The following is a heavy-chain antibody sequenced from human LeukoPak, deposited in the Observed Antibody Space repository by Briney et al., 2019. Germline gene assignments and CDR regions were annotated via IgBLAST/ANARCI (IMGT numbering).Heavy chain of an antibody. V-gene: IGHV3-30-3*01. J-gene: IGHJ6*02. CDR3: ARDFPYGMDV. CDR2: ISYDGSNK. Sequence: GRSLRLSCAASGFTFSSYAMHWVRQAPGKGLEWVAVISYDGSNKYYADSVKGRFTISRDNSKNTLYLQMNSLRAEDTAVYYCARDFPYGMDVWAKGPRSPSP. CDR1: GFTFSSYA.